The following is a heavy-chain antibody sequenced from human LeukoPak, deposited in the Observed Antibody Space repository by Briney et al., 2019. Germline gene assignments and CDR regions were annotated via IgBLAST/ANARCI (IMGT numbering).Heavy chain of an antibody. Sequence: AGGSLRLSCAASGFTFSTYWMHWVRQAPGKGLEWVSRISVDGRTATYADSVKGRFTISRDNAKNTLFLQMNSLGAEDTAVYYCARAWSKTYDAFDVWGQGTMVTVSS. V-gene: IGHV3-74*01. D-gene: IGHD2-15*01. J-gene: IGHJ3*01. CDR2: ISVDGRTA. CDR3: ARAWSKTYDAFDV. CDR1: GFTFSTYW.